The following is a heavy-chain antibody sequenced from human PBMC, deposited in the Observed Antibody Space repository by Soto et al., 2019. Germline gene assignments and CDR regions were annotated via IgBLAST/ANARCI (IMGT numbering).Heavy chain of an antibody. D-gene: IGHD3-16*01. CDR3: ARGRGNSAVITTFDY. V-gene: IGHV1-69*01. CDR2: IIPIFGSA. CDR1: GGVFSSFA. Sequence: QVQLVQSGAEVQKPGSSVRVSCRSSGGVFSSFALSWVRQAPGQGLEWMGGIIPIFGSANYAQKFQGRVTITADDSTSTVYMELSSLRSEDTAVYYCARGRGNSAVITTFDYWGQGTLVTVSS. J-gene: IGHJ4*02.